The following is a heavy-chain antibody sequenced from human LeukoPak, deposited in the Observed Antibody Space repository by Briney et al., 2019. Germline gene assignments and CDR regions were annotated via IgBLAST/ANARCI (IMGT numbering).Heavy chain of an antibody. CDR2: INHSGST. D-gene: IGHD3-3*01. CDR1: GGSFSGYY. V-gene: IGHV4-34*01. CDR3: ARVSSDFWSGYTNWFDP. J-gene: IGHJ5*02. Sequence: NPSETLSLACAVYGGSFSGYYWSWIRQPPGKGLEWIGEINHSGSTNYNPSLKSRVTISVDTSKNQFSLKLSSVTAADTAVYYCARVSSDFWSGYTNWFDPWGQGTLVTVSS.